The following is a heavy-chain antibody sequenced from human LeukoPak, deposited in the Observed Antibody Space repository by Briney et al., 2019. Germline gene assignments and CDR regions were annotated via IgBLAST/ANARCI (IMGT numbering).Heavy chain of an antibody. V-gene: IGHV4-39*01. Sequence: SETLSLTCTVSGGSISSSSYYWGWIRQPPGKGLEWIGSMYYSGSTYYNPSLKSRVTISVDTSKNQFSLKLNSATAADTAVYYCARHSGGHYYDSSGYYGYWGQGTLVTVSS. CDR2: MYYSGST. D-gene: IGHD3-22*01. CDR1: GGSISSSSYY. CDR3: ARHSGGHYYDSSGYYGY. J-gene: IGHJ4*02.